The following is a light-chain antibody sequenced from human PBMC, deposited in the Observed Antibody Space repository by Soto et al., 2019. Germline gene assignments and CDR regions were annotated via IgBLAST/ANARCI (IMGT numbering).Light chain of an antibody. V-gene: IGKV3-11*01. CDR1: QSVSRY. J-gene: IGKJ3*01. CDR2: DAS. CDR3: QQRSNWPLIT. Sequence: EIVLTQSPATLSLSPGERATLSCRASQSVSRYIAWYQQKPGQAPRLLIYDASNRATGIPARFSGSGSGTDFTLTISNLEPEDFAVYYCQQRSNWPLITFGP.